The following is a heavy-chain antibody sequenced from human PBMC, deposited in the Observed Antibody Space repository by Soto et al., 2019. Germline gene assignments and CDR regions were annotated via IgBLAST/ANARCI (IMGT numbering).Heavy chain of an antibody. CDR2: ISSSSSYI. V-gene: IGHV3-21*01. CDR1: GFTFSSYR. D-gene: IGHD6-19*01. Sequence: PSGSLRLSCAASGFTFSSYRMNWVRQAPGKGLEWVSSISSSSSYIYYADSVKGRFTISRDNAKNSLYLQMNSLRAEDTAVYYCAAVAGGYYFDYWGQGTLVTGS. CDR3: AAVAGGYYFDY. J-gene: IGHJ4*02.